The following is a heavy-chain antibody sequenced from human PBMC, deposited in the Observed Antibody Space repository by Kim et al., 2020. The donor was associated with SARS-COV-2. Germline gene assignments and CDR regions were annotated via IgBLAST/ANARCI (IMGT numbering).Heavy chain of an antibody. Sequence: GGSLRLSCAASEFTFSSYWMHWVRQAPGKGLVWVSRINADGSSTNYADSVKGRFTISRDNAKNTLYLQMNSLRAEDTAVYYCVRSQSTGSYYRGWFDPWGQGTLVTVSS. D-gene: IGHD1-26*01. CDR3: VRSQSTGSYYRGWFDP. CDR1: EFTFSSYW. V-gene: IGHV3-74*01. J-gene: IGHJ5*02. CDR2: INADGSST.